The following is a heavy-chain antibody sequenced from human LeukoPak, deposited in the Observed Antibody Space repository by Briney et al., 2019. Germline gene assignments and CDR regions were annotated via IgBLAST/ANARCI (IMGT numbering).Heavy chain of an antibody. Sequence: SVKVSCKASGYTFTGYYMHWVRQAPGQGLEWMGGIIPIFGTANYAQKFQGRVTITADESTSTAYMELSSLRSEDTAVYYCARSIVVPAAIFDSFWFDPWGQGTLVTVSS. J-gene: IGHJ5*02. CDR3: ARSIVVPAAIFDSFWFDP. V-gene: IGHV1-69*13. CDR1: GYTFTGYY. CDR2: IIPIFGTA. D-gene: IGHD2-2*02.